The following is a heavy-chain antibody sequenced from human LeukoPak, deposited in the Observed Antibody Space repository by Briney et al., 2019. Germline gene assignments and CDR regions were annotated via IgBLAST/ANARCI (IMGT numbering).Heavy chain of an antibody. CDR2: IIPIFGTA. V-gene: IGHV1-69*05. Sequence: SVKVSCKASGGTFSSYAISWVRQAPGQGLEGMGRIIPIFGTANYAQKFQGRVTITTDESTSTAYMELSSLGSEDTAVYYWARLAVAGKFDYWGQGTLVTVSS. D-gene: IGHD6-19*01. J-gene: IGHJ4*02. CDR3: ARLAVAGKFDY. CDR1: GGTFSSYA.